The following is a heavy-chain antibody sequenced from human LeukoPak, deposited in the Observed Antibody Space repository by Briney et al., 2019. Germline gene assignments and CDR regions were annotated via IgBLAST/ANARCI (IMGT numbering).Heavy chain of an antibody. Sequence: PGGSLRLSCAASGFMFSKYWMHWVRQAPGKGRVWVSRIKADGSSTSYADSVKGRFTISRDNSKNTLYLQMNSLRAEDTAVYYCARSRLPDYYGMDVWGQGTTVTVSS. CDR3: ARSRLPDYYGMDV. V-gene: IGHV3-74*01. CDR1: GFMFSKYW. J-gene: IGHJ6*02. CDR2: IKADGSST.